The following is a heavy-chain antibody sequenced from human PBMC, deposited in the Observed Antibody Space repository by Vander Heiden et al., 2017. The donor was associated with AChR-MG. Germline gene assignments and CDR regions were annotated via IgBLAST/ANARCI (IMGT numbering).Heavy chain of an antibody. CDR1: GGPISSGGYY. V-gene: IGHV4-31*03. D-gene: IGHD6-13*01. CDR3: ARTTSSSWPRFELWFDP. Sequence: QVQLQESGPGLVKPSQTLSLTCTFSGGPISSGGYYWGWIRQHPGKGLEWIGYIYYSGSTYYNPSLKSRVTISVDTSKNQFSLKLSSVTAADTAVYYCARTTSSSWPRFELWFDPWGQGTLVTVSS. J-gene: IGHJ5*02. CDR2: IYYSGST.